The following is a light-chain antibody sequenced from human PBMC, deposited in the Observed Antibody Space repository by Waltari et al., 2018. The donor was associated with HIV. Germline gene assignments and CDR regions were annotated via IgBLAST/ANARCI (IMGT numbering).Light chain of an antibody. CDR1: SSHIGAGYA. CDR2: GNS. CDR3: QSYDSSLSGPWV. J-gene: IGLJ3*02. Sequence: QSVLTQPPPVSGAPGQRVPIPCTGSSSHIGAGYAVHWYQQLPATAPKLLIYGNSNRPSGVPDRFSGSKSGTSASLAITGLQAEDEADYYCQSYDSSLSGPWVFGGGTKLTVL. V-gene: IGLV1-40*01.